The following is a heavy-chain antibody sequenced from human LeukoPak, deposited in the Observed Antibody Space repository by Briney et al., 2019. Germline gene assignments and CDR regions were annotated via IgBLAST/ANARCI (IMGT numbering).Heavy chain of an antibody. CDR1: GFTFSSYW. J-gene: IGHJ6*02. V-gene: IGHV3-7*01. D-gene: IGHD2-21*02. CDR2: IKQDGSEK. CDR3: ARYCGGDCYGMDV. Sequence: GGSLRLSCAASGFTFSSYWMSWVRQAPGKGLEWVANIKQDGSEKDYVDSVKGRFTISRDNPKNSLYLQMNSLRAEDTAVYFCARYCGGDCYGMDVWGQGTTVTVSS.